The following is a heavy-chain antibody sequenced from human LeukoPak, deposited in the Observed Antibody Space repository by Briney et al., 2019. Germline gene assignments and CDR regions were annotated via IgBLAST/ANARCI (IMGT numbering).Heavy chain of an antibody. CDR1: GFTFSSHW. V-gene: IGHV3-48*01. CDR2: ISSSSSTI. J-gene: IGHJ6*02. CDR3: AKDIKGFGEQTYYYYGMDV. Sequence: GGPLRLPCAASGFTFSSHWMNWVRQAPGKGLEWVSYISSSSSTIYYADSVKGRFTISRDNAKNSLYLQMSSLRAEDTALYYCAKDIKGFGEQTYYYYGMDVWGQGTTVTVSS. D-gene: IGHD3-10*01.